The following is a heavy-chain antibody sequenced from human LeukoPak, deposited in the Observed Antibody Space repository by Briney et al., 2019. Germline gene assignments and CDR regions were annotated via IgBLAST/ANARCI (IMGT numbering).Heavy chain of an antibody. CDR1: GGSFSGYY. CDR3: ARGGQQLVQGWFDP. Sequence: PSETLSLTCAVYGGSFSGYYWSWIRQPPGKGLEWSGEINHSGSTNYKPSLKSRVTISVDTPKNQFSLKLSSVTPADTAVYYCARGGQQLVQGWFDPWGQGTLVTVSS. CDR2: INHSGST. J-gene: IGHJ5*02. D-gene: IGHD6-13*01. V-gene: IGHV4-34*01.